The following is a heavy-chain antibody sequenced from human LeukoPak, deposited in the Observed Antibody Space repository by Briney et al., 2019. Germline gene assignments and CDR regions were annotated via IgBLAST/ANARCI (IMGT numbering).Heavy chain of an antibody. Sequence: GGSLRLSCAASGFTFNTYSMNWVRQAPGKGLEWVSSISSSSSYIYYADSVKGRFTISRDNAKNSLYLQMNSLRAEDTAVYYCARARITIFGVVIIQGAFDIWGQGTMVTVSS. V-gene: IGHV3-21*01. CDR2: ISSSSSYI. CDR3: ARARITIFGVVIIQGAFDI. J-gene: IGHJ3*02. D-gene: IGHD3-3*01. CDR1: GFTFNTYS.